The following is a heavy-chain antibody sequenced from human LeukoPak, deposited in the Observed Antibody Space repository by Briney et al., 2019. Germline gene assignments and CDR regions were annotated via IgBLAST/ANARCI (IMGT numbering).Heavy chain of an antibody. J-gene: IGHJ4*02. V-gene: IGHV3-48*03. CDR2: ISSSGSTI. D-gene: IGHD3-10*01. CDR3: ARKYYYGSGSYYLSYFDY. Sequence: GGSLTLSCAATGFTFSSYEMNWVRQAPGKGLDWASYISSSGSTIYYVDSVKGRFTISRDNAKHSLYLQMNGLGAKCRAGYFLARKYYYGSGSYYLSYFDYWGQGTLVTVSS. CDR1: GFTFSSYE.